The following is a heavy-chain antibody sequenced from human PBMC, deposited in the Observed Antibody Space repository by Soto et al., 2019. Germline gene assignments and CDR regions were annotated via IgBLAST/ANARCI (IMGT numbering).Heavy chain of an antibody. Sequence: QVQLVQSGAEVKKPGASVKVSCKASGYTFTSYAMHWVRQAPGQGLEWMGWINAGNGNTKYSQKFQGRVTITRDTSASTAYMELSSLRSEDTAVYYCARSSSSSVDWFDPWGQGTLVTVSS. J-gene: IGHJ5*02. V-gene: IGHV1-3*01. D-gene: IGHD6-6*01. CDR1: GYTFTSYA. CDR3: ARSSSSSVDWFDP. CDR2: INAGNGNT.